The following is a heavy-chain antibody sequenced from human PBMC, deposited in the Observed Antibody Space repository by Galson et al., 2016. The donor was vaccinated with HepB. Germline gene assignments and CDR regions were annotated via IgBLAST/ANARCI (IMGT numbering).Heavy chain of an antibody. J-gene: IGHJ4*02. D-gene: IGHD2-15*01. CDR2: IYHTWTN. CDR1: GGSLSTRNW. CDR3: ASLGYCSGGDCYSVD. Sequence: SETLSLTCAVSGGSLSTRNWWSWIRQTPGKGLEWIGEIYHTWTNNYNPPLKSRITMSLDKSKNQFSLKLNSVTAADTAVYYCASLGYCSGGDCYSVDWGQGTMVTVSS. V-gene: IGHV4-4*02.